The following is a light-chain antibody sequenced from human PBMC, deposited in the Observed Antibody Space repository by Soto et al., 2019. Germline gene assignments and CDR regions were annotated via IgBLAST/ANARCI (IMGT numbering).Light chain of an antibody. J-gene: IGKJ3*01. V-gene: IGKV2-30*01. CDR1: QSLVYSDGNTF. Sequence: DVVMTQSPLSLPVTLGQPASISCRSNQSLVYSDGNTFLSWFQQRPGQSPRRLIYKVSNRDSGVPDRFSGSGSGTDFTLTITRVEAEDVGVYYCMQGTHWPPIFGPGTKVDIK. CDR3: MQGTHWPPI. CDR2: KVS.